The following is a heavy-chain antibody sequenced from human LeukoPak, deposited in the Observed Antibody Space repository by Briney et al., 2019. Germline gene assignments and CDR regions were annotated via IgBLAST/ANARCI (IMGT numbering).Heavy chain of an antibody. V-gene: IGHV3-7*03. CDR2: IREDGSEK. CDR1: GSTFNTYW. J-gene: IGHJ4*02. CDR3: ARAVTSTEGY. Sequence: PGGSLRLSCAASGSTFNTYWMTWVRQAPGKGLEWVASIREDGSEKYYVDSVKGRFTISRDNAQKSLYLEMNSLRVEDTAVYYCARAVTSTEGYWGQGTLVTVSS.